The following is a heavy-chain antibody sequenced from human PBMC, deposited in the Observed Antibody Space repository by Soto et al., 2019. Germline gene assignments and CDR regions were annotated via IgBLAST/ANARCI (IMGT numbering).Heavy chain of an antibody. CDR3: ARGRYDASGYFDY. D-gene: IGHD3-22*01. V-gene: IGHV1-45*02. CDR1: GNTFTYVY. Sequence: QMQLVQSGAEVKKTGSSVKVSCKGSGNTFTYVYLHWVRQAPGQALEWMGWITPFNGNTKYAQKFQDRVTFTGDTSLHTAYLELSSLRSDDTAMFYCARGRYDASGYFDYWGQGTLVTVSS. CDR2: ITPFNGNT. J-gene: IGHJ4*02.